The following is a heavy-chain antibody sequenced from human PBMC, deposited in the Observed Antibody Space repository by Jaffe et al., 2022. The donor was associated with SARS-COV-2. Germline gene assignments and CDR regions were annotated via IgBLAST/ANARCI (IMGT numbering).Heavy chain of an antibody. CDR1: GFTFSSYW. CDR2: IKQDGSEK. J-gene: IGHJ6*03. D-gene: IGHD6-13*01. Sequence: EVQLVESGGGLVQPGGSLRLSCAASGFTFSSYWMSWVRQAPGKGLEWVANIKQDGSEKYYVDSVKGRFTISRDNAKNSLYLQMNSLRAEDTAVYYCARATGYSSSWYRDYYYYYMDVWGKGTTVTVSS. V-gene: IGHV3-7*01. CDR3: ARATGYSSSWYRDYYYYYMDV.